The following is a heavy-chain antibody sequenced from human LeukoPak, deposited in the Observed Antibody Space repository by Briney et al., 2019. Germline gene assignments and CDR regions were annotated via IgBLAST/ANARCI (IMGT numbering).Heavy chain of an antibody. CDR2: IDSDGTTT. D-gene: IGHD1-14*01. Sequence: GGSLRLSCAASGFTLGNAWMHWVRQAPGEGLVWVSRIDSDGTTTIYADSVKGRFTISRDNAKNTVYLQMNSLRVEDTAVYYCARDRPHNWFDPWGQGTLVTVPS. J-gene: IGHJ5*02. V-gene: IGHV3-74*01. CDR1: GFTLGNAW. CDR3: ARDRPHNWFDP.